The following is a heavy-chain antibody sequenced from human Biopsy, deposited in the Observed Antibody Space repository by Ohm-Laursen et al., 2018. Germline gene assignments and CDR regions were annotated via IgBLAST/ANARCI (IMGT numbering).Heavy chain of an antibody. V-gene: IGHV4-59*08. D-gene: IGHD1-26*01. CDR2: IYYSGGT. J-gene: IGHJ4*02. Sequence: GTLSLTCCVSGGSMTGYEWSWIRLAPGKGLEWIGYIYYSGGTKYNPSLASRVTFSVDMSKSQFSLKLYSVTAAETAVYYCARQGEWEHFADYWGQGTLVSVSS. CDR3: ARQGEWEHFADY. CDR1: GGSMTGYE.